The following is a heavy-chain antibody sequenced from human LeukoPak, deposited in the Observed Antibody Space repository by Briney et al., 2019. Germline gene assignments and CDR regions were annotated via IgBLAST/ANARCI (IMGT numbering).Heavy chain of an antibody. D-gene: IGHD6-13*01. CDR2: INAGNGNT. V-gene: IGHV1-3*01. J-gene: IGHJ4*02. CDR1: GYTSTSYA. Sequence: ASVNVSCKASGYTSTSYALHWVRQAPGQRLEWMGWINAGNGNTKYSQKFQGRVTITRDTSASTAYMELSSLRSEDTAVYYCARWGIAAAGTYGDFGYWGQGTLVTVSS. CDR3: ARWGIAAAGTYGDFGY.